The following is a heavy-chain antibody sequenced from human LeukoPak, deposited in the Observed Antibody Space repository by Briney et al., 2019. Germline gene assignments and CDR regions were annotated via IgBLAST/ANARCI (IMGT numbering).Heavy chain of an antibody. V-gene: IGHV1-69*13. Sequence: SVKVSCKASGGTFSSYAISWVRQAPGQGLEWMGGIIPIFGTANYAQKFQGRVTITADESTSTAYMELSSLRSEDTAVYYCARCGYSGYGNDDYYYGMDVWGQGTTVTVSS. CDR1: GGTFSSYA. D-gene: IGHD5-12*01. J-gene: IGHJ6*02. CDR2: IIPIFGTA. CDR3: ARCGYSGYGNDDYYYGMDV.